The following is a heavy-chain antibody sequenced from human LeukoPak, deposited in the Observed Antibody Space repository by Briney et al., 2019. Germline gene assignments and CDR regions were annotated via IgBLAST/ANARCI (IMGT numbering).Heavy chain of an antibody. D-gene: IGHD3-22*01. V-gene: IGHV1-18*01. CDR1: GYTFTSYG. Sequence: GASVKVSCKASGYTFTSYGISWVRQAPGQGLEWMGWISAYNGNTNYAQKLQGRVTMTTDTSTSTAYMELRSQRSDDTAVYYCARDQPMIVVPDAFDIWGQGTMVTVSS. J-gene: IGHJ3*02. CDR2: ISAYNGNT. CDR3: ARDQPMIVVPDAFDI.